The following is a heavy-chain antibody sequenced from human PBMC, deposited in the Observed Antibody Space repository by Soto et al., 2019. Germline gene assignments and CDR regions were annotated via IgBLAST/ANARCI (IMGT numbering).Heavy chain of an antibody. CDR3: AAVVGHCSGGNCSGY. CDR2: ISYDGSNK. Sequence: PGGSLRLSCAASGFTFSSYGMHWVRQAPGKGLEWVAVISYDGSNKYYADSVKGRFTISRDNSKNTLYLQMNSLRAEDTAVYYCAAVVGHCSGGNCSGYWGQGTLVTVSS. D-gene: IGHD2-15*01. CDR1: GFTFSSYG. V-gene: IGHV3-30*03. J-gene: IGHJ4*02.